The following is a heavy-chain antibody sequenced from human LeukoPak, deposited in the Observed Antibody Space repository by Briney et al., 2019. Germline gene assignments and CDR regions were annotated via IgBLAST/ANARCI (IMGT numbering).Heavy chain of an antibody. V-gene: IGHV4-59*01. CDR1: GGSISSYY. CDR2: IYYSGST. Sequence: SETLSLTCTVSGGSISSYYWSWIRQPPGKGLEWIGYIYYSGSTNYNPSLKSRVTISVDTSKNQFSLKLSSVTAADTAVYYCAAEIGLELDTWGQGTMVTVSS. J-gene: IGHJ3*02. D-gene: IGHD3-3*01. CDR3: AAEIGLELDT.